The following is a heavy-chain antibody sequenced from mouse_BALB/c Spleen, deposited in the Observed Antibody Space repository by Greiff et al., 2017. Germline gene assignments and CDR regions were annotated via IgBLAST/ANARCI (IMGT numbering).Heavy chain of an antibody. CDR1: GFTFSSYA. CDR3: ARDSYRYDELYAMDY. J-gene: IGHJ4*01. D-gene: IGHD2-14*01. CDR2: ISSGGSYT. Sequence: EVKLMESGGGLVKPGGSLKLSCAASGFTFSSYAMSWVRQSPEKRLEWVAEISSGGSYTYYPDTVTGRFTISRDNAKNTLYLEMSSLRSEDTAMYYCARDSYRYDELYAMDYWGQGTSVTVSS. V-gene: IGHV5-9-4*01.